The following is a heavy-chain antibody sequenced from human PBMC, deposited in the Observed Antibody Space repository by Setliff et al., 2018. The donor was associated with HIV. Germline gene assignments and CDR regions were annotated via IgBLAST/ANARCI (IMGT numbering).Heavy chain of an antibody. Sequence: SETLSLTCSVYGGSISRGGRYWSWIRQHPGRGLEWLGYVYYTGESFYKPSLGGRVTILQDKSKNQFSLELRSVTAADTAVYYCASATVGGASPFDSWGPGTLVTVSS. V-gene: IGHV4-31*03. CDR3: ASATVGGASPFDS. CDR2: VYYTGES. CDR1: GGSISRGGRY. J-gene: IGHJ4*02. D-gene: IGHD4-4*01.